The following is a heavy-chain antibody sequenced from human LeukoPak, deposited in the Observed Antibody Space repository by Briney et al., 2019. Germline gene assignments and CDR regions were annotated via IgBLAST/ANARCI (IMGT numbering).Heavy chain of an antibody. CDR3: ATNKRRYFDWFLASFDY. CDR2: FEPEDGET. V-gene: IGHV1-24*01. CDR1: GYTLTELS. Sequence: GASVKVSCKVSGYTLTELSMHWVRQAPGKGLEWMGGFEPEDGETIYAQKFQGRVTMTEDTSTDTAYMELSSLRSEDTAVYYCATNKRRYFDWFLASFDYWGQGTLVTVSS. J-gene: IGHJ4*02. D-gene: IGHD3-9*01.